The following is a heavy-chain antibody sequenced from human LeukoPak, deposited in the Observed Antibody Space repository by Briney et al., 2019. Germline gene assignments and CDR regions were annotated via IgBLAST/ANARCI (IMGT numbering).Heavy chain of an antibody. J-gene: IGHJ5*02. D-gene: IGHD4-17*01. Sequence: SVKVSCKASGGTFSSYAISWVRQAPGQGLEWMGGIIPIFGTANYAQKFQGRDTITADESTSTAYMELSSLRSEDTAVYYCARDPIRGDYVLNRNWFDPWGQGTLVTVSS. V-gene: IGHV1-69*13. CDR3: ARDPIRGDYVLNRNWFDP. CDR2: IIPIFGTA. CDR1: GGTFSSYA.